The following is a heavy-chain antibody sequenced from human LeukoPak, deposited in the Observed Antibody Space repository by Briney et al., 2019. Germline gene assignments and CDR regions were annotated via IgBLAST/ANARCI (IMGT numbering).Heavy chain of an antibody. CDR2: IYPGDSDT. CDR3: ARGIGVRGVIGGGDY. V-gene: IGHV5-51*01. CDR1: GYSFTSYW. D-gene: IGHD3-10*01. Sequence: GESLKISCKGSGYSFTSYWIGWVRQMPGKGLEWMGFIYPGDSDTRYSPSFQGQVTISADKSISTAYLQWSSLKASDTAMYYCARGIGVRGVIGGGDYWGRGTLVTVSS. J-gene: IGHJ4*02.